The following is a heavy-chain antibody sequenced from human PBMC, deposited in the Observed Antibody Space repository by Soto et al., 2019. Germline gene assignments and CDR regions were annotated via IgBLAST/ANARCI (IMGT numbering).Heavy chain of an antibody. D-gene: IGHD6-13*01. J-gene: IGHJ4*02. CDR2: INQSGST. Sequence: QVQLQQWGAGLLKPSETLSLTCAVYGGSFSGYYWSWIRQPPGKGLEWIGEINQSGSTNYNPSLKSRVTISEDTSKNQFSLKLSSVTAADTAVYYCARTYSSSWSPFEYWGQGALVTVSS. CDR1: GGSFSGYY. CDR3: ARTYSSSWSPFEY. V-gene: IGHV4-34*01.